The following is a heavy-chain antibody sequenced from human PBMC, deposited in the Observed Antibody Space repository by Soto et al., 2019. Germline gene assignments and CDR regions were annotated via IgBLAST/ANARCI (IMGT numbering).Heavy chain of an antibody. D-gene: IGHD3-10*01. CDR1: GYTFTNYG. CDR2: ISGYNGNT. J-gene: IGHJ5*02. Sequence: QVQLVQSGGEVKKPGASVKVSCKASGYTFTNYGISWVRQAPGQGLEWMGWISGYNGNTIYAQNLQGRVTMTTDTPTNTAYMELRSLRSDDTAVYYCARGVGSGSYSNQYNWFDPWGQGTLVTVSS. V-gene: IGHV1-18*01. CDR3: ARGVGSGSYSNQYNWFDP.